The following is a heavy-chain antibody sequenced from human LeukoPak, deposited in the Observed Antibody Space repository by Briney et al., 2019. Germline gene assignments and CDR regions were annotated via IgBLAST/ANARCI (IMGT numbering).Heavy chain of an antibody. J-gene: IGHJ6*02. CDR1: GGSISSSNW. CDR3: ARDPRLWFGELLVYYYGMDV. CDR2: IYHSGST. Sequence: SETLSLTCAVSGGSISSSNWWSWGRQPPGKGLEWIGEIYHSGSTNYNPPLKSRVTISVDKSKNQFSLKLSSVTAADTAVYYCARDPRLWFGELLVYYYGMDVWGQGTTVTVSS. V-gene: IGHV4-4*02. D-gene: IGHD3-10*01.